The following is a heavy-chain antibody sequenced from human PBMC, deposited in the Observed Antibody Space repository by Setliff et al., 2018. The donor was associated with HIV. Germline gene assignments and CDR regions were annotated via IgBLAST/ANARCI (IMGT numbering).Heavy chain of an antibody. CDR1: GYTFTDYF. D-gene: IGHD1-1*01. Sequence: ASVKVSCKSSGYTFTDYFMHWVRQAPGQGLEWMGWISPDNANTRISQKFRGSVTMTRDRSINTAYMEFTGLTSDDTAVYYCARQLSNSFDYWGQGALVTVSS. V-gene: IGHV1-2*02. CDR2: ISPDNANT. J-gene: IGHJ4*02. CDR3: ARQLSNSFDY.